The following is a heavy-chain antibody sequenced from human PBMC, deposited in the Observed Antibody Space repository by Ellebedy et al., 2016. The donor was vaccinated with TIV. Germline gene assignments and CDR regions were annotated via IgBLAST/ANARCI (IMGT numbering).Heavy chain of an antibody. D-gene: IGHD6-6*01. Sequence: LSLTCAASGFTFSSYAMSWFRQAPGKGLEWVSGISGSGGSTYYTDSVLGRFTISRDNSRNTLSLQMDSLRAEDSALYFCARGIIAARPTYFDYWGQGTLVTVPS. J-gene: IGHJ4*02. CDR2: ISGSGGST. CDR1: GFTFSSYA. CDR3: ARGIIAARPTYFDY. V-gene: IGHV3-23*01.